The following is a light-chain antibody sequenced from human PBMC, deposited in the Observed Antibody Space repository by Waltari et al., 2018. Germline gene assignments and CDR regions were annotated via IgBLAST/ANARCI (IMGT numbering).Light chain of an antibody. Sequence: QSVLTQPPSVSAAPGQKVTISCSGRRSNIKNRYVSWYQQPPGTAPNLRIYENNKRPSGIPDRFSGSKSGTSATLDITGLQTGDEADYYCGSWDTSLSSWVFGGGTKVTVL. V-gene: IGLV1-51*02. J-gene: IGLJ2*01. CDR1: RSNIKNRY. CDR2: ENN. CDR3: GSWDTSLSSWV.